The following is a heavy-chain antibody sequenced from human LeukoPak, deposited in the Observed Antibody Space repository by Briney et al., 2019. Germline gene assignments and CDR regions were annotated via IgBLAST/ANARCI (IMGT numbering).Heavy chain of an antibody. CDR3: ARDENDIVATTSFDY. V-gene: IGHV3-48*01. CDR2: ISSSSSTI. CDR1: GFTFSSYS. J-gene: IGHJ4*02. D-gene: IGHD5-12*01. Sequence: GGSLRLSCAASGFTFSSYSMNWVRQAPGKGLEWVSYISSSSSTIYYADSVKGRFTISRDNAKNSLYLQMNSLRAEDTAVYYCARDENDIVATTSFDYWGQGTLVTVSS.